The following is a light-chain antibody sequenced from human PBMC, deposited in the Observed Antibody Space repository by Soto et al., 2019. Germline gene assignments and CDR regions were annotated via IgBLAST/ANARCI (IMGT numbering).Light chain of an antibody. J-gene: IGKJ5*01. CDR3: QQYKSWPPIT. CDR2: YAS. CDR1: QSVSNN. Sequence: EIMMTQSPAILSVSPGERATRSCRASQSVSNNLAWYQQKPGQVPRLLIYYASTRATGVPARFSGSGSGTEFTLTIRSLQSEDFALYYSQQYKSWPPITLGQGTRLEI. V-gene: IGKV3-15*01.